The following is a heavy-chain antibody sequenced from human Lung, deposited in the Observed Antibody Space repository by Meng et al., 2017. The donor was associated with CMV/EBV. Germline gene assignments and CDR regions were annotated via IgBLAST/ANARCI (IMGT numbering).Heavy chain of an antibody. J-gene: IGHJ4*02. CDR1: GGSLSSRNW. Sequence: QVQRRESGTGLVKPSGTLCLPCAVSGGSLSSRNWWSWVRQPPGKGLEWIGEIYHSGSTNYNPSLKSRVTISVDESKNQFSLRLSSVTAADTAVYYCARVGAYCGGDCYHPRWGQGTLVTVSS. V-gene: IGHV4-4*02. CDR3: ARVGAYCGGDCYHPR. D-gene: IGHD2-21*02. CDR2: IYHSGST.